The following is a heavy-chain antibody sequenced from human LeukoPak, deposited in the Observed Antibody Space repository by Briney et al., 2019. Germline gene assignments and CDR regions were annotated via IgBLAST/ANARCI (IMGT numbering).Heavy chain of an antibody. CDR2: IKEDESAK. D-gene: IGHD3-16*01. J-gene: IGHJ4*02. Sequence: PGGSLRLSCAASGFTFRSYWMAWVRQAPGKGLEWVANIKEDESAKHQADSVKGRFTISRDNAQNSVYLKMSSLGAEETAVYYWARDVGGSLDDWGREALVTASS. CDR3: ARDVGGSLDD. V-gene: IGHV3-7*01. CDR1: GFTFRSYW.